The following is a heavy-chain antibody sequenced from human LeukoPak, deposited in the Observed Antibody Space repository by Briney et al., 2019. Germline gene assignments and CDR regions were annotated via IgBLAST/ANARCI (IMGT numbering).Heavy chain of an antibody. D-gene: IGHD3-22*01. CDR3: ARGDRYYDTSGYRSFDH. Sequence: ASVKISCKVSGYTFTDYYMHWVQQAPGQGLEWMGWISPKGDGTKYAQKFQGRVTMTRDTSISTAYMELSSLRSDDTAVYYCARGDRYYDTSGYRSFDHWGQGTLVTVSS. CDR2: ISPKGDGT. CDR1: GYTFTDYY. J-gene: IGHJ4*02. V-gene: IGHV1-2*02.